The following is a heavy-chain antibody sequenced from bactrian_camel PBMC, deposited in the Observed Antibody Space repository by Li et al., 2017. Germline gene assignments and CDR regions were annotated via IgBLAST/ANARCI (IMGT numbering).Heavy chain of an antibody. D-gene: IGHD2*01. J-gene: IGHJ4*01. V-gene: IGHV3S55*01. CDR1: RYTYNAYC. Sequence: HVQLVESGGGSVQAGGSMRLSCAGSRYTYNAYCMGWFRQAPGQEREWVARIDGGGSTTYADSAKGRFAASRDNTKNTPYLQLNNLKTEDTAMYYCRRGASEKGQGTQVTVS. CDR2: IDGGGST.